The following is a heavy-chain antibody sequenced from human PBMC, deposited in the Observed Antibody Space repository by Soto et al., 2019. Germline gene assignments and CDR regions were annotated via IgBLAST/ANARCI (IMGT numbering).Heavy chain of an antibody. V-gene: IGHV4-61*01. CDR1: GGSVNDGNFY. J-gene: IGHJ5*02. CDR3: ARDLTMVALPSHFHR. CDR2: IHHSGIS. D-gene: IGHD3-10*01. Sequence: QVQLQESGPGLVKPSETLSLTCSVSGGSVNDGNFYWNWIRQSPGKGLVWIGYIHHSGISNYNPSLKRRDTNSVDTSKNEFALKLNSVTAADTALYYCARDLTMVALPSHFHRWGQGTHVTVSS.